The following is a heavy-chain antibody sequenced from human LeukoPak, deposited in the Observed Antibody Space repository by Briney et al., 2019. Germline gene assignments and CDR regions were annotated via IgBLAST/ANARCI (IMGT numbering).Heavy chain of an antibody. CDR1: GFTFSSYA. D-gene: IGHD1-26*01. V-gene: IGHV3-23*01. CDR2: ISGSGGST. Sequence: GGSLRLSCTASGFTFSSYAMSWVRQAPGKGLEWVSAISGSGGSTYYADSVKGRFTISRDNSKNTLYLQMNSLRAEDTAIYYCAKGVGATTRGHPGYFDYWGQGTLVTVSS. J-gene: IGHJ4*02. CDR3: AKGVGATTRGHPGYFDY.